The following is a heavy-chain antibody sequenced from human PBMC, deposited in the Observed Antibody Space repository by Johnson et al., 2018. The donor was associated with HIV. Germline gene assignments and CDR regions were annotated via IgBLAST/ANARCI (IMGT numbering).Heavy chain of an antibody. Sequence: VQLVESGGVVVQPGGSLRLSCETSRFTFNDYDMHWVRQAPGKGLEWVSTISWNSGTIGYADSVKGRFTISRDNAKNSLYLQMNSLRAEDTALYYCAKDMGYSSGLGNTAFDIWGLGAMVTVSS. D-gene: IGHD6-19*01. V-gene: IGHV3-9*01. CDR1: RFTFNDYD. CDR3: AKDMGYSSGLGNTAFDI. CDR2: ISWNSGTI. J-gene: IGHJ3*02.